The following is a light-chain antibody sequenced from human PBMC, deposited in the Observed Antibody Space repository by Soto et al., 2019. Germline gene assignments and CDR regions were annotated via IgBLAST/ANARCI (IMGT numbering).Light chain of an antibody. Sequence: SYELTQPPSMSVSPGQTARIPCSGDALLNQYTYWYQQRPSQAPVLLIYKDSERPSGIPERFSGSSSGTTVTLTISGVQAEDEAAYYCQSADSTGVIGLFVGGIKVTVL. CDR2: KDS. CDR3: QSADSTGVIGL. V-gene: IGLV3-25*02. CDR1: ALLNQY. J-gene: IGLJ2*01.